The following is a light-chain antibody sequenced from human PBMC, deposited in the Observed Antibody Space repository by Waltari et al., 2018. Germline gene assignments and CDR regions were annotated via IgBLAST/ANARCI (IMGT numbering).Light chain of an antibody. CDR3: QSFDSSHVV. V-gene: IGLV6-57*03. J-gene: IGLJ2*01. CDR2: EDN. Sequence: FMLTQPHSVSESPGKTVTISCTRSSGNIATNYVPWYQQRPGSAPTKVIYEDNQRPSGVPDRFSGSIDSSSNSASLIISGLMAEDEADYYCQSFDSSHVVFGGGTKLTVL. CDR1: SGNIATNY.